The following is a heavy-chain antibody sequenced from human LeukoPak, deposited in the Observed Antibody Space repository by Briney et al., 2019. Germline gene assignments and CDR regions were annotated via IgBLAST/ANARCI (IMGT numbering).Heavy chain of an antibody. V-gene: IGHV5-10-1*01. D-gene: IGHD6-19*01. CDR2: INPSNSYS. CDR1: GYIFTSYW. Sequence: LGESLKFPGKGSGYIFTSYWSSWVRQMPGKGLEWMGRINPSNSYSNYNPSFQGHVTFSVDKSIATAYLQWTTLTASDTAMYYCARGGWLADYWGQGTLVTVSS. J-gene: IGHJ4*02. CDR3: ARGGWLADY.